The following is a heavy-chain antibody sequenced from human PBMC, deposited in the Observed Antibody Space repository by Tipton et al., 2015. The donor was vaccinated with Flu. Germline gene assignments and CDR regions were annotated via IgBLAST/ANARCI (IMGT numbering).Heavy chain of an antibody. CDR3: AREVTTVPFSLGDV. Sequence: SLRLSCAASGFTFSDYYMSWIRLAPGKGLEWVSHISSSGSSINYADSVKGRFTISRDNAKNTVYLRMDSLRAEDTAVYYCAREVTTVPFSLGDVWGQGTTVTVSS. J-gene: IGHJ6*02. D-gene: IGHD4-11*01. CDR1: GFTFSDYY. V-gene: IGHV3-11*01. CDR2: ISSSGSSI.